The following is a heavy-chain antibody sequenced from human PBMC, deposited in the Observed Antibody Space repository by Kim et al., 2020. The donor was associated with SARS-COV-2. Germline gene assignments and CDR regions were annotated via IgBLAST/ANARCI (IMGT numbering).Heavy chain of an antibody. CDR3: ARPITIVRGVIPHYYNGMDV. CDR1: GFTFSTYS. CDR2: ITTSSNYI. Sequence: GGSLRLSCAASGFTFSTYSMNWVRQAPGKGLEWVSSITTSSNYIYHADSVKGRFSISRDNAKKSLYLQMNSLRAEDTAVYYCARPITIVRGVIPHYYNGMDVWGQGTTVTVSS. V-gene: IGHV3-21*01. D-gene: IGHD3-10*01. J-gene: IGHJ6*02.